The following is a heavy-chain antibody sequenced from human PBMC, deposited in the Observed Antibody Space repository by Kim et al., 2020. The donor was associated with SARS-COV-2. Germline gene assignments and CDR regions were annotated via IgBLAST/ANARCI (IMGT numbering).Heavy chain of an antibody. D-gene: IGHD3-3*01. CDR2: IKSKTDGGTT. CDR1: GFTFSNAW. J-gene: IGHJ4*02. V-gene: IGHV3-15*01. Sequence: GGSLRLSCAASGFTFSNAWMSWVRQAPGKGLEWVGRIKSKTDGGTTDYAAPVKGRFTISRDDSKNTLYLQMNSLKTEDTAVYYCTTRWRYVLRFLEWSGTESYWGQGTLVTVSS. CDR3: TTRWRYVLRFLEWSGTESY.